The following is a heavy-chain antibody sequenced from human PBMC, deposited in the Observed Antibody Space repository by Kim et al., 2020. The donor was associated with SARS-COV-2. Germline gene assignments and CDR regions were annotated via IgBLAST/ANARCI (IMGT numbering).Heavy chain of an antibody. CDR2: ISYDGSNK. CDR3: ARDGAYYYGSGSYKDY. D-gene: IGHD3-10*01. CDR1: GFTFSSYG. V-gene: IGHV3-33*05. Sequence: GGSLRLSCAASGFTFSSYGMHWVRQAPGKGLEWVAVISYDGSNKYYADSVKGRFTISRDNSKNTLYLQMNSLRAEDTAVYYCARDGAYYYGSGSYKDYWGQGTLVTVSS. J-gene: IGHJ4*02.